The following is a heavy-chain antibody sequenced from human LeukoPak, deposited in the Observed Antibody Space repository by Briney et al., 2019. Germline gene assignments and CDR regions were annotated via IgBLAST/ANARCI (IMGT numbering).Heavy chain of an antibody. CDR1: GFTFSSYW. V-gene: IGHV3-7*05. D-gene: IGHD3-16*02. Sequence: GGSLRLSCAASGFTFSSYWMSWVRQAPGTGLEWVANIKQDGREKSSMDTVKGRFTISRDNAKNSLYLQMNSLRAEDTGVYYCAREESDYVWGSYRSLDYWGQGTLVTVSS. CDR2: IKQDGREK. CDR3: AREESDYVWGSYRSLDY. J-gene: IGHJ4*02.